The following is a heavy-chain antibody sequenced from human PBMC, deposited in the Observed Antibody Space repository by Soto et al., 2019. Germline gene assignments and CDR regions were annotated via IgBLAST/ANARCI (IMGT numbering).Heavy chain of an antibody. CDR3: ARVPLRYSSSHNFDS. CDR1: GVSVSSGSFY. CDR2: IYNTETF. Sequence: QVRLQESGPGLVKPSETLSLTCSVSGVSVSSGSFYWSWIRQPPGKGLEWIGFIYNTETFNYNPSLKSRVTLSVDASKHQFSLKLSSVTAADTAVYYCARVPLRYSSSHNFDSWGQVALVTVSS. D-gene: IGHD6-19*01. V-gene: IGHV4-61*01. J-gene: IGHJ4*02.